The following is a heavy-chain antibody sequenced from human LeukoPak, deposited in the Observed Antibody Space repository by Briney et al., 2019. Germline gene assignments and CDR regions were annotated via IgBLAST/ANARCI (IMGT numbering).Heavy chain of an antibody. D-gene: IGHD3-16*02. CDR1: GGSFSSYY. V-gene: IGHV4-34*01. CDR2: INHSGST. J-gene: IGHJ4*02. Sequence: SETLSLTCAVYGGSFSSYYWSWIRQPPGKGLEWIGEINHSGSTNYNPSPKSRVTISVDTSKNQFSLKLSSVTAADTAVYYCARVGFGRTYYDYVWGSYRYTPLDYWGRGTLVTVSS. CDR3: ARVGFGRTYYDYVWGSYRYTPLDY.